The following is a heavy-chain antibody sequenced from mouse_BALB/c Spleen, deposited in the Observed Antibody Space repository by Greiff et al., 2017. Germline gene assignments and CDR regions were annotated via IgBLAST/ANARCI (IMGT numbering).Heavy chain of an antibody. CDR3: ARDVYYDYYAMDY. J-gene: IGHJ4*01. CDR1: GFSLTGYG. CDR2: IWGDGST. Sequence: VKLVESGPGLVAPSQRLSITCTVSGFSLTGYGVNWVRQPPGKGLEWLGMIWGDGSTDYNSALKSRLSISKDNSKSQVFLKMNSLQTDDTARYYCARDVYYDYYAMDYWGQGTSVTVSS. D-gene: IGHD2-1*01. V-gene: IGHV2-6-7*01.